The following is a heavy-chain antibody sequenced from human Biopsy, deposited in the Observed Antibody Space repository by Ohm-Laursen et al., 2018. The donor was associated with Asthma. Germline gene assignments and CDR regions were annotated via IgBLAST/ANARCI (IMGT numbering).Heavy chain of an antibody. V-gene: IGHV4-39*01. CDR1: GGSMTPTSHY. CDR2: ISYGGKT. D-gene: IGHD3-3*01. J-gene: IGHJ6*02. CDR3: ARRITIFGVVQKDHGMDA. Sequence: TLSLTCVVSGGSMTPTSHYWDWIRQAPGKGLEWIGYISYGGKTSYNPSLKNRVTISRDTSKNQFSLRLTSVTAADTAVYFYARRITIFGVVQKDHGMDAWGQGTTVSVSS.